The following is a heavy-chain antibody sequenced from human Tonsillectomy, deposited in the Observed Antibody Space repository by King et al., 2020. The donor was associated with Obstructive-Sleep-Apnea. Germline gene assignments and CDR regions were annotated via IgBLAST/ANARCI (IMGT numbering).Heavy chain of an antibody. Sequence: VQLVESGGGLVQPGGSLRLSCAASGFTFSSYAMYWVRQAPGKGLEYVSAISSNGGSTYYDNSVKGRFTISRDNSKNTLYLQMGSLRAEDMAVYYCARGYCSGGTCPGAFWGQGTLVTVSS. D-gene: IGHD2-15*01. CDR2: ISSNGGST. J-gene: IGHJ4*02. V-gene: IGHV3-64*01. CDR1: GFTFSSYA. CDR3: ARGYCSGGTCPGAF.